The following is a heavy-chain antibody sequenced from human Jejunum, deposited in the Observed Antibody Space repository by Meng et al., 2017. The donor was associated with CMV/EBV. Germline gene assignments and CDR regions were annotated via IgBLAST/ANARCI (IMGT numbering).Heavy chain of an antibody. CDR2: IKQDGSEK. D-gene: IGHD3-16*01. V-gene: IGHV3-7*01. Sequence: FTVSSYWMSGVRQAPGKGLEWVANIKQDGSEKYYGVSVKGRFTISRDNAKNSLSLQMNSLRAEDTAVYYCARDLENGYASPIKDYWGQGTLVTVSS. CDR1: FTVSSYW. J-gene: IGHJ4*02. CDR3: ARDLENGYASPIKDY.